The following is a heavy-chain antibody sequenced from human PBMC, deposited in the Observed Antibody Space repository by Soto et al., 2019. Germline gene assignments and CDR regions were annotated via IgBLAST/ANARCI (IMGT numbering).Heavy chain of an antibody. CDR2: INIYSGDA. Sequence: EQSGPEVKKTGASVKVSCKASGYKFTSYGISWVRQAPGQGLEWMGWINIYSGDANYAQSFQDRVTMTRDTSTNTVYMEMRTLRSDDTAVYYCARALYYYDNSGLAYWGQGTLVTVSS. J-gene: IGHJ4*02. CDR1: GYKFTSYG. CDR3: ARALYYYDNSGLAY. D-gene: IGHD3-22*01. V-gene: IGHV1-18*01.